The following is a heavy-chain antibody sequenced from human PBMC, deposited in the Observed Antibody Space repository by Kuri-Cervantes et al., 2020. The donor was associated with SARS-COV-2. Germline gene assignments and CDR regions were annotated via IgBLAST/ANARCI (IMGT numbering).Heavy chain of an antibody. Sequence: ASVKVSCKASGYTFTGYYMHWARQAPGQGLEWMGWINPNSGGTNYAQKFQGRVNMTRDTTISTADMDLSRLRSGDTAVYYCARATVADVGGGYLDYWGQGTLVTVSS. V-gene: IGHV1-2*02. CDR2: INPNSGGT. CDR1: GYTFTGYY. D-gene: IGHD3-3*01. J-gene: IGHJ4*02. CDR3: ARATVADVGGGYLDY.